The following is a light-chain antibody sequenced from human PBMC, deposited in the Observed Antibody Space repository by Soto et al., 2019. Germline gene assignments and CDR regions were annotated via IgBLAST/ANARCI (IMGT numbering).Light chain of an antibody. V-gene: IGLV2-14*01. Sequence: QSALTQPASVSGSPGQSITISCTGTSSDVGGYNDVSWYQQHPGKAPKLMIYDVSNRPSGVSNRFSGSNSGNTASLTISGLQAEDEADYYCSFYTSSSTLVFGGGTKLTVL. CDR2: DVS. CDR3: SFYTSSSTLV. CDR1: SSDVGGYND. J-gene: IGLJ3*02.